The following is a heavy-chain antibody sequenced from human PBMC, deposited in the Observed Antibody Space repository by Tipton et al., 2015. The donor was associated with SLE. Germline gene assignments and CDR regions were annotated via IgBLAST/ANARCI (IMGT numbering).Heavy chain of an antibody. CDR2: IHYSGTV. Sequence: TLSLTCTVSGGSMSSSYWNWIRQSPGKGLEWIGYIHYSGTVNYSPFLKSRVTISVDTSKNQFALKVTSVTAADTAVYYCGRLGGGYSTEYWGQGAPVTVSS. CDR3: GRLGGGYSTEY. J-gene: IGHJ4*02. D-gene: IGHD1-26*01. V-gene: IGHV4-59*08. CDR1: GGSMSSSY.